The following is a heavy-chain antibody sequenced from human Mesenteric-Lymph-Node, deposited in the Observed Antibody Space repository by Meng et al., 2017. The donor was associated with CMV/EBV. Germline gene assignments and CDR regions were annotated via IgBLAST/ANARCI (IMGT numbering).Heavy chain of an antibody. CDR3: AKAVGNNYAFHFDF. CDR2: ISGSGRTT. Sequence: GGSLRLSCAASGFTFDSHGMSWVRQAPGKGLEWVSSISGSGRTTYYADSVKGRFTISRDNSKNALYLQMNSLRADDTAVYYCAKAVGNNYAFHFDFWGQGTLVTVSS. D-gene: IGHD5-24*01. CDR1: GFTFDSHG. J-gene: IGHJ4*02. V-gene: IGHV3-23*01.